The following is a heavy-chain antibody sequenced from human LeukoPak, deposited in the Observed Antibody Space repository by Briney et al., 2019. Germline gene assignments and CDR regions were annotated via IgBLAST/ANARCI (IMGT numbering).Heavy chain of an antibody. Sequence: PGRSLRLSCTASGFTFADYGVSWVRQAPGKGLEWVGSIRSEAFGGTTEYAASVKGRFNISRDDSKSIAYLQMHSLKTEDTAVYYCTRAEAPTGGLIDFWGQGTLVTVSS. D-gene: IGHD3-16*01. CDR3: TRAEAPTGGLIDF. J-gene: IGHJ4*02. CDR1: GFTFADYG. CDR2: IRSEAFGGTT. V-gene: IGHV3-49*04.